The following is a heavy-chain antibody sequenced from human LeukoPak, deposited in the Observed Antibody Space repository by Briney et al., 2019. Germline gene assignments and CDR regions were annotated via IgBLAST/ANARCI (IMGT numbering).Heavy chain of an antibody. CDR2: INHSGST. CDR3: ARQELDP. J-gene: IGHJ5*02. D-gene: IGHD2-2*03. V-gene: IGHV4-39*01. CDR1: GGSISSNNYY. Sequence: SETLSLTCTVSGGSISSNNYYWGWIRQPPGKGLEWIGEINHSGSTNYNPSLKSRVTISVDTSKNQFSLKLSSVTAADTAVYYCARQELDPWGQGILVTVSS.